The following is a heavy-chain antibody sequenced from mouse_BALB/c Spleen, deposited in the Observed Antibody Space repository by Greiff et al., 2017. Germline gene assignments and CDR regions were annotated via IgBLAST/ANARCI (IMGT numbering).Heavy chain of an antibody. J-gene: IGHJ3*01. CDR2: IRNKANGYTT. CDR1: GFTFTDYY. V-gene: IGHV7-3*02. Sequence: EVQVVESGGGLVQPGGSLRLSCATSGFTFTDYYMSWVRQPPGKALEWLGFIRNKANGYTTEYSASVKGRFTISRDNSQSILYLQMNTLRAEDSATYYCARAYDGSFAYWGQGTLVTVSA. D-gene: IGHD2-3*01. CDR3: ARAYDGSFAY.